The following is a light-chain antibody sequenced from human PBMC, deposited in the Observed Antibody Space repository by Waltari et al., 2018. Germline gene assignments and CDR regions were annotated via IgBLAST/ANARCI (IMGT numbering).Light chain of an antibody. CDR3: QQSYSSPPT. Sequence: DIQMTQSTYSPPASIGDKVPITCRSSQNIMRDLKWYQNEPGKAPKLQIQAASNLQSGVPARFSVSGSGTECTLTISTLQPEDFAVYYCQQSYSSPPTFGRGTKVEIK. CDR2: AAS. CDR1: QNIMRD. J-gene: IGKJ1*01. V-gene: IGKV1-39*01.